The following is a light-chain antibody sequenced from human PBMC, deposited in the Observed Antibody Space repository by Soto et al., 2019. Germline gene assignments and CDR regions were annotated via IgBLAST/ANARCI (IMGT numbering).Light chain of an antibody. Sequence: QSAVTQPASVSGSPGQSITISCTGTSSDVGCYNYVSWYQQHPGKAPKLMIYDVSNRPSGVSNRFSGSKSGNTASLTISGLQAEDEADYYCSSYTSSSTLVFGTGTKLTVL. V-gene: IGLV2-14*01. CDR2: DVS. CDR3: SSYTSSSTLV. J-gene: IGLJ1*01. CDR1: SSDVGCYNY.